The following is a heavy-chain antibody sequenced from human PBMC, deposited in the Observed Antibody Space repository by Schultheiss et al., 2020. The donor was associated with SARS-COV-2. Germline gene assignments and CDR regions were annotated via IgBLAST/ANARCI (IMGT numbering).Heavy chain of an antibody. CDR2: MYYTGST. Sequence: TLSLTCTVSGDSFSSSSYYWGWIRQPPEKGLEWLASMYYTGSTYYNPSLMSRVTISVDRSKNQFSLKLSSVTAADTAVYYCARHLYSTSGNYFYYYLGVWGKGTTVTVSS. CDR3: ARHLYSTSGNYFYYYLGV. J-gene: IGHJ6*03. CDR1: GDSFSSSSYY. V-gene: IGHV4-39*01. D-gene: IGHD2-2*01.